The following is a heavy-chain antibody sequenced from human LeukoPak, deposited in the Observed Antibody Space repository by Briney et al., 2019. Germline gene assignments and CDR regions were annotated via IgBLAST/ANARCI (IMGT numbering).Heavy chain of an antibody. Sequence: ASVKVSCKASGYTFTGYYMHWVRQAPGQGLEWMGWINPSSGCTNYAQKFQGRVTMTRDTSISTAYMELSRLRSDDTAVYYCAREPPRYWNDGDYYYYRMDVWGQGTTVTV. D-gene: IGHD1-1*01. V-gene: IGHV1-2*02. CDR3: AREPPRYWNDGDYYYYRMDV. CDR1: GYTFTGYY. J-gene: IGHJ6*02. CDR2: INPSSGCT.